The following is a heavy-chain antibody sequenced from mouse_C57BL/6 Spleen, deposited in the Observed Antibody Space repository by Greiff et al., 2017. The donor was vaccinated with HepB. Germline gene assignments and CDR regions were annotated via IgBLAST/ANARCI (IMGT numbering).Heavy chain of an antibody. CDR3: ARVFNWSFFDY. J-gene: IGHJ2*01. D-gene: IGHD4-1*01. CDR1: GYTFTDYN. CDR2: INPNNGGT. V-gene: IGHV1-22*01. Sequence: VQLKESGPELVKPGASVKMSCKASGYTFTDYNMHWVKQSHGKSLEWIGYINPNNGGTSYNQKFKGKATLTVNKSSSTAYMELRSLTSEDSAVYYCARVFNWSFFDYWGQGTTLTVSS.